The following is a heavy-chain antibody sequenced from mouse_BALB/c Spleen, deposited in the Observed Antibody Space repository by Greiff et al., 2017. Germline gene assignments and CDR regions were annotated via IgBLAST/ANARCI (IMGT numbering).Heavy chain of an antibody. D-gene: IGHD2-4*01. CDR2: IWGGGST. J-gene: IGHJ3*01. CDR1: GFSLSRYS. CDR3: ARISTMITTVFAY. V-gene: IGHV2-6-4*01. Sequence: VKLVESGPGLVAPSQSLSITCTVSGFSLSRYSVHWVRQPPGKGLEWLGMIWGGGSTDYNSALKSRLSISKDNSKSQVFLKMNSLQTDDTAMYYCARISTMITTVFAYWGQGTLVTVSA.